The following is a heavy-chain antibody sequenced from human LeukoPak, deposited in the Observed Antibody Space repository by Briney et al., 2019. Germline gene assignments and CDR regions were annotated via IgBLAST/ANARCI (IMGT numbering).Heavy chain of an antibody. Sequence: GASVKVSCKASGGTFSSYAISWVRQAPGQGLEWMGGIIPIFGTANYAQKFQGRVTITTDESTSTAYMELSSLRSEDTAVYYCASSPVVPAARPPDAFDIWGQGTMVTVSS. D-gene: IGHD2-2*02. J-gene: IGHJ3*02. CDR3: ASSPVVPAARPPDAFDI. V-gene: IGHV1-69*05. CDR2: IIPIFGTA. CDR1: GGTFSSYA.